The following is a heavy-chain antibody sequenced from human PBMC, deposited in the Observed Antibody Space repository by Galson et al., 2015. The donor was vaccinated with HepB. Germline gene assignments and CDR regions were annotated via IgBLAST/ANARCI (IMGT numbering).Heavy chain of an antibody. J-gene: IGHJ6*02. CDR2: ISANSGYT. D-gene: IGHD2-2*01. CDR3: ARDCSSATCLYGMDV. CDR1: GYTFNTYA. V-gene: IGHV1-18*04. Sequence: SVKVSCKGSGYTFNTYAYSWVRQAPGQGLEWMGWISANSGYTNYAQKLTDRVTMNTDTSTSTAFMELRSLRSDDTAVYYCARDCSSATCLYGMDVWGQGTTVTVSS.